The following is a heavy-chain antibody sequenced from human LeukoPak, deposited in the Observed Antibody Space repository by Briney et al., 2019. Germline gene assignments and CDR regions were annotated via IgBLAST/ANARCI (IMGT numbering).Heavy chain of an antibody. D-gene: IGHD7-27*01. CDR1: GGSTSTYY. J-gene: IGHJ4*02. Sequence: PSETLSLTCTVSGGSTSTYYWSWLRQPPGKGLEWIGYVSYSGSTNYNPSLKTLKSRVTMSVDTSKNQFSLKVSSVTAADTAVYYCARLQGRGDNYLDFWGQGALVTVSS. CDR3: ARLQGRGDNYLDF. V-gene: IGHV4-59*08. CDR2: VSYSGST.